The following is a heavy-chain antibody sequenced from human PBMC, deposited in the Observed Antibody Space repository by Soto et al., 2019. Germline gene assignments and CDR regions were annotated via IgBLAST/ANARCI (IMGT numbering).Heavy chain of an antibody. V-gene: IGHV3-30*03. CDR3: ARDILPDDY. Sequence: GGSLRLSCAASGFTFSSYGMHWVRQAPGKGLEWVSVISYDGSNKYYADSVKGRFTISRDNAKNSLYLQMNSLRAEDTAVYYCARDILPDDYWGQGTLVTVSS. CDR2: ISYDGSNK. CDR1: GFTFSSYG. D-gene: IGHD1-26*01. J-gene: IGHJ4*02.